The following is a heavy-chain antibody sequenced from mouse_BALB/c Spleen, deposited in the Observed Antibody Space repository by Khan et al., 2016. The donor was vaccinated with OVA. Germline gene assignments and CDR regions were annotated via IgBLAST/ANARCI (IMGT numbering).Heavy chain of an antibody. V-gene: IGHV1-7*01. J-gene: IGHJ2*01. CDR1: GYTFSNYW. Sequence: QVQLKQSGAELAKPGASVKMSCKASGYTFSNYWIHWVKQRPGQGLEWIGYINPSSGHTYYNQTFNDKATLTTDKSSSTAYMQLSSLTFEDSAVYYCARDRIDYWGQGTTLTVSS. CDR2: INPSSGHT. CDR3: ARDRIDY.